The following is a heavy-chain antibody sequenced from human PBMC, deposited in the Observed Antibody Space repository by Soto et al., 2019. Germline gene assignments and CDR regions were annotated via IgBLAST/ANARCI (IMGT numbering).Heavy chain of an antibody. CDR2: IYPSDSDT. CDR3: ERGGVSTRTFDY. V-gene: IGHV5-51*01. CDR1: GYNFAGYW. D-gene: IGHD3-3*01. Sequence: GESLKISCNGSGYNFAGYWIAWVRQMPGKGLELMGIIYPSDSDTRYRPSFQGQVTISADKYISSAYLQWSSLRASDTAMYYCERGGVSTRTFDYWGQGTPVPVYS. J-gene: IGHJ4*02.